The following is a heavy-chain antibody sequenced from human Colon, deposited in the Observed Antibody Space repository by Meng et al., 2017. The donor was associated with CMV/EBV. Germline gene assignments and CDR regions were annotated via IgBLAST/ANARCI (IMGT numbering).Heavy chain of an antibody. V-gene: IGHV3-11*01. CDR1: GFVLGYYF. D-gene: IGHD3-10*01. Sequence: GESLKISCAASGFVLGYYFRNWLRQAPGKGLEWVAYISSTSYTIYYADSVKGRFTISRDNAKNLLYLQMNNLRADDTAVYYCAHHGGFGELGPVLFEYYYDNMDVWGQGTTVTVSS. CDR2: ISSTSYTI. J-gene: IGHJ6*02. CDR3: AHHGGFGELGPVLFEYYYDNMDV.